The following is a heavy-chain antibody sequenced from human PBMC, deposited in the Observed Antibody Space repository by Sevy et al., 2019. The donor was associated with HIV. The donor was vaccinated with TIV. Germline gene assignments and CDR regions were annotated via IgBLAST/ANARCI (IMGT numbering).Heavy chain of an antibody. CDR3: ARVDFWGVHFSDLDK. D-gene: IGHD3-3*01. CDR2: IKSDGGTT. V-gene: IGHV3-74*01. CDR1: GFTFSSFW. J-gene: IGHJ4*02. Sequence: GGSLRLSCAASGFTFSSFWMHWVRQIPGKGLVWVGRIKSDGGTTDYADSVKGRFTISRDNAKNTLYLQMNSLRAEDTAVYYCARVDFWGVHFSDLDKWGQGTVVTVSS.